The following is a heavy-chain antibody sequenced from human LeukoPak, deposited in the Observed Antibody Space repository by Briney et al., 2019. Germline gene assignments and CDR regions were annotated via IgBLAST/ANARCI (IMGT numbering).Heavy chain of an antibody. J-gene: IGHJ3*02. D-gene: IGHD1-26*01. V-gene: IGHV4-30-2*01. CDR1: GGSISGGGYS. CDR3: AREIVGATYDAFDI. CDR2: IYHSGST. Sequence: PSETLSLTCAVSGGSISGGGYSWSWIRQPPGKGLEWIGYIYHSGSTYYNPSLKSRVTISVDRSKNQFSLKLSSVTAADTAVYYCAREIVGATYDAFDIWGQGTMVTVSS.